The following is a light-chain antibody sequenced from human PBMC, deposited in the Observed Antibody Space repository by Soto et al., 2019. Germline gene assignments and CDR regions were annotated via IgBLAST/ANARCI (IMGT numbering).Light chain of an antibody. CDR2: AAS. J-gene: IGKJ5*01. CDR1: QDISRW. V-gene: IGKV1-12*01. CDR3: QQANSFPTT. Sequence: DIPMTQSPSFVSASVGDRVTITCRASQDISRWLAWYQQKPGKAPKLLIYAASSLQSGVPSRFSGSGSGTDFTLTISSLQPEDFATYYCQQANSFPTTFGQGTRLEIK.